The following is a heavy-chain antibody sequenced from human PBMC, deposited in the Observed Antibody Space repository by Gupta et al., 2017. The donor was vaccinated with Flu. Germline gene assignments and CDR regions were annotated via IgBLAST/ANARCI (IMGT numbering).Heavy chain of an antibody. CDR2: ISNDGSDK. J-gene: IGHJ6*02. CDR3: AKDWKGNYNNFGMNV. CDR1: YG. Sequence: YGINWVRQAPGKGLEWVAVISNDGSDKNYADSGKGRFTISRDKSKKTLYLQMKRLRSEDKAVYYCAKDWKGNYNNFGMNVWGQGTTVTVSS. D-gene: IGHD3-10*01. V-gene: IGHV3-30*18.